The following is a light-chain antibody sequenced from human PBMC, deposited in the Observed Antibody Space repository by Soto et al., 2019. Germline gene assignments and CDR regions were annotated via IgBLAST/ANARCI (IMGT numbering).Light chain of an antibody. J-gene: IGKJ1*01. CDR2: TAS. Sequence: DIQMTQSPSSLSASVGDRVTITCRASQSISSYLNWYQQKPGKVPKLLIYTASTFQSGVPSRFSGSGSGTDFTLTISSLQPEDFATYYCQQSYSTPRTFGQGTKVDIK. V-gene: IGKV1-39*01. CDR1: QSISSY. CDR3: QQSYSTPRT.